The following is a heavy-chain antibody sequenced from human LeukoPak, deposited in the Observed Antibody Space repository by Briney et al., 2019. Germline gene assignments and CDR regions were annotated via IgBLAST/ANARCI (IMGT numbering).Heavy chain of an antibody. Sequence: SETLSLTCTVSGXSVSSGSYYWNWIRQPPGKGLEWIGCIDYSGSTYYNPSLKSRVTVSADTSKNQFSLKLTSVTAADTAVYYCARRWYHAYCDYWGQGSLVTVSS. CDR2: IDYSGST. CDR3: ARRWYHAYCDY. V-gene: IGHV4-61*01. D-gene: IGHD2-15*01. CDR1: GXSVSSGSYY. J-gene: IGHJ4*02.